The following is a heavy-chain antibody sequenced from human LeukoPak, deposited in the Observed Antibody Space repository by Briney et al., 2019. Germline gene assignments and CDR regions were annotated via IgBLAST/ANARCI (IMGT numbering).Heavy chain of an antibody. Sequence: SETLSLTCTVSGGSISSYYWSSIRQPPGKGLEWIGYIYYSGSTNYNPSLKSRVTISVDTSKNQFSLKLSSVTAADTAVYYCAVTGLDAFDIWGQGTMVTVSS. CDR3: AVTGLDAFDI. CDR1: GGSISSYY. V-gene: IGHV4-59*01. D-gene: IGHD2/OR15-2a*01. CDR2: IYYSGST. J-gene: IGHJ3*02.